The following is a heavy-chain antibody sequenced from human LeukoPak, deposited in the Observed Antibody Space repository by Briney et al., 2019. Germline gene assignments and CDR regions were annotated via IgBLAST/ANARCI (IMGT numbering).Heavy chain of an antibody. CDR3: ASAEPRGIIWYPS. D-gene: IGHD6-13*01. CDR2: IYHSGST. J-gene: IGHJ5*02. V-gene: IGHV4-4*02. CDR1: GFTFSDAW. Sequence: PGGSLRLSCAASGFTFSDAWMSWVRQPPGKGLEWIGEIYHSGSTNYNPSLKSRVTMSVDKSKNQFSLNLSSVTAADTAVYYCASAEPRGIIWYPSWGQGTLVTVSS.